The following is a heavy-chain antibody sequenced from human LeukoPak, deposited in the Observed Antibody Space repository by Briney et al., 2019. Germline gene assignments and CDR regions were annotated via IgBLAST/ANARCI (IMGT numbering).Heavy chain of an antibody. Sequence: PGGSLRLSCAASGFTLDDYAMHWVRQAPGKGLEWVSGISWNSGSIGYADSVKGRFTISRDNAKNSLYLQMNSLRAEDSAVYYCARVRTYYYDSSGYYYFDYWGQGTLVTVSS. V-gene: IGHV3-9*01. CDR3: ARVRTYYYDSSGYYYFDY. CDR2: ISWNSGSI. J-gene: IGHJ4*02. D-gene: IGHD3-22*01. CDR1: GFTLDDYA.